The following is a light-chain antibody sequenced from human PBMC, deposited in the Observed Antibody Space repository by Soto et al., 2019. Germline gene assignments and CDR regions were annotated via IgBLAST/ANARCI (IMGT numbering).Light chain of an antibody. CDR1: QSISSY. CDR2: AAS. J-gene: IGKJ4*01. V-gene: IGKV1-39*01. CDR3: QQSYSTRSG. Sequence: IEMTHSPPSLSESVGDPVTITFRASQSISSYLNWYQQKPGKAPKLLIYAASSLQSGVPSRFSGSGSGTDFTLTISSLQPEDFATYYCQQSYSTRSGLGGGTKVDIK.